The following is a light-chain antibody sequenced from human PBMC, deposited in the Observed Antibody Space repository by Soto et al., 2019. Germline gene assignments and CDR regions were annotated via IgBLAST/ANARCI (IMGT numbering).Light chain of an antibody. J-gene: IGLJ1*01. Sequence: QSALTQPPSASGSPGQSVAISCTGTSSDVGGYNYVSWYQQHPGKAPKLMIYEVNKRPSGVPDRFPGSKSGNTASLTVSGLQAEDEADYYCSSYAGSSNVFGTGTKVIV. CDR3: SSYAGSSNV. CDR2: EVN. V-gene: IGLV2-8*01. CDR1: SSDVGGYNY.